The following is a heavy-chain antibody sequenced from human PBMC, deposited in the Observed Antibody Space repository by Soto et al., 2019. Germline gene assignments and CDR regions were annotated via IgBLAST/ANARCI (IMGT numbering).Heavy chain of an antibody. CDR2: IYFTGTS. V-gene: IGHV4-39*02. CDR1: GGSLSSGAFF. CDR3: VRREAVAGSQFDF. D-gene: IGHD6-19*01. Sequence: WDTLSLTCTVSGGSLSSGAFFWVWIRQPPGKGLEWIGHIYFTGTSSYSPSLKSRVTMFVDTSKNNFSLRLTSVTAADTAVYYCVRREAVAGSQFDFWGQGTLVT. J-gene: IGHJ4*02.